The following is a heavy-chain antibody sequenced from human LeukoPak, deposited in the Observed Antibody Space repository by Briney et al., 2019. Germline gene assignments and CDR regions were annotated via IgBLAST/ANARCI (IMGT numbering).Heavy chain of an antibody. CDR3: AKGGHPAVVTTRFDS. Sequence: PGGSLRLSCAASXXXXXXXXXXXVXXXXXXXXXXVXXXXGSGXYMYXKDSVKXRFTIXRDHSKNTLLLQMNRLRAEASAVYYCAKGGHPAVVTTRFDSWGQGTLVTVSS. CDR2: XXGSGXYM. D-gene: IGHD2-21*02. J-gene: IGHJ5*01. V-gene: IGHV3-23*01. CDR1: XXXXXXXX.